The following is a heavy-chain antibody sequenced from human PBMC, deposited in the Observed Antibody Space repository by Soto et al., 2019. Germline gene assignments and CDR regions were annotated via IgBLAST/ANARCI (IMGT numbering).Heavy chain of an antibody. CDR1: GFSFSSYN. J-gene: IGHJ6*02. CDR2: IWRDGNSQ. Sequence: QVQLVESGGGVVQPGRSLRLSCAASGFSFSSYNMHWVRQAPGKGLEWVTFIWRDGNSQSHADSVKSRFTVSRDNSKITLYLQMDSLRGEDTAVYYCATDSWGPEVWGQGTSVTVSS. V-gene: IGHV3-33*01. CDR3: ATDSWGPEV. D-gene: IGHD7-27*01.